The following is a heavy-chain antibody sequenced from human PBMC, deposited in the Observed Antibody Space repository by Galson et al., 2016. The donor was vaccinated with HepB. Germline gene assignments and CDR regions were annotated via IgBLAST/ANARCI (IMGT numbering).Heavy chain of an antibody. J-gene: IGHJ5*02. Sequence: SETLSLTCAVSVDSISSTYWWTWVRQPPRKGLEWIGEIHHGGTTHYNPSLKSRVTISVDKSKNQFSLMLTSVTDADTAVYYGARNGVGLRPGYQFDPWGQGTLVTVSS. CDR2: IHHGGTT. D-gene: IGHD2-8*01. CDR3: ARNGVGLRPGYQFDP. V-gene: IGHV4-4*02. CDR1: VDSISSTYW.